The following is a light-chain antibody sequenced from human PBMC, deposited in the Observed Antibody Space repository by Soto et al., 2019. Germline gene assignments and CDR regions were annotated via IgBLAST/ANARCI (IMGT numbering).Light chain of an antibody. J-gene: IGKJ4*01. CDR3: QQYNGYPLT. V-gene: IGKV1-5*03. CDR1: QIINGW. CDR2: KAS. Sequence: DIQMAQSPSTLSASVGDRVTITCRASQIINGWLAWYQQKPGKAPKLLIYKASTLQSGVPSRFSGSGSGTEFTLTISSLQADDFATYYCQQYNGYPLTFGGGTKVEIK.